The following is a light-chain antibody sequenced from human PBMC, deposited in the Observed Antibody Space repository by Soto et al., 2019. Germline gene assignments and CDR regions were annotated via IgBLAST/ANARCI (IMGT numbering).Light chain of an antibody. CDR1: SSDVGTYNL. CDR3: CSYAADRIYV. CDR2: QGT. V-gene: IGLV2-23*01. Sequence: ALTQPASVSGSPGQSITISCTGTSSDVGTYNLVSWYQQHPGKGPKLMIYQGTKRPSGVSNRFSGSKSGNTASLTISDLQAEDEADYFCCSYAADRIYVFGSGTKV. J-gene: IGLJ1*01.